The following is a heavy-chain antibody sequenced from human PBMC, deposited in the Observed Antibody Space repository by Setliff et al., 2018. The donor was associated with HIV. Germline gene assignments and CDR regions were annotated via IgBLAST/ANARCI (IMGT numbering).Heavy chain of an antibody. Sequence: SETLSLTCTVSGDSISTYCWIWIRQPPGKGLEWIGNIYYSGSTYYNPSLKSRVTISVDTSKNQFSLTLSSVTAADTAVYYCARRYYYYYMDVWGKGTTVTVSS. CDR1: GDSISTYC. J-gene: IGHJ6*03. CDR3: ARRYYYYYMDV. V-gene: IGHV4-59*04. CDR2: IYYSGST.